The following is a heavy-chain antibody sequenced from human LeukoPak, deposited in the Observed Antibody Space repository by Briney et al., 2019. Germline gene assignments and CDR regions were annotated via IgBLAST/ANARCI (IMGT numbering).Heavy chain of an antibody. CDR2: ISYDGSNK. D-gene: IGHD6-19*01. Sequence: GGSLRLSCAAAGFTFSSYGMHWVRQAPGKGLEWVAVISYDGSNKYYAESVKGRFTISRDNSKNTLYLQMNSLRAEDTAVYYCAKGDSSGWTAFDYWGQGTLVTVSS. CDR3: AKGDSSGWTAFDY. J-gene: IGHJ4*02. V-gene: IGHV3-30*18. CDR1: GFTFSSYG.